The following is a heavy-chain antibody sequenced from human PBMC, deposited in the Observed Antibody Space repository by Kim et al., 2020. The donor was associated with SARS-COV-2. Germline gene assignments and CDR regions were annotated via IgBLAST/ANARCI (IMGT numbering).Heavy chain of an antibody. V-gene: IGHV3-15*01. D-gene: IGHD6-13*01. CDR3: TTGIAAAGTVYYYGMDV. Sequence: VKGRFTISRDDSKNTLYLQMNSLKTEDTAVYYCTTGIAAAGTVYYYGMDVWGQGTTVTVSS. J-gene: IGHJ6*02.